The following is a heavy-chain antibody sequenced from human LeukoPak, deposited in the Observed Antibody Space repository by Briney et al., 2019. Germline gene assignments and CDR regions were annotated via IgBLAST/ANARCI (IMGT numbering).Heavy chain of an antibody. V-gene: IGHV3-30*02. D-gene: IGHD3-10*01. CDR3: AKDVVLLWFGESQNWFDP. Sequence: GGSLRLSCAASGFTFSSYGMHWVRQAPGKGLEWAAFIRYDGSNKYYADSVKGRFTISRDNSKNTLYLQMNSLRAEDTAVYYCAKDVVLLWFGESQNWFDPWGQGTLVTVSS. J-gene: IGHJ5*02. CDR2: IRYDGSNK. CDR1: GFTFSSYG.